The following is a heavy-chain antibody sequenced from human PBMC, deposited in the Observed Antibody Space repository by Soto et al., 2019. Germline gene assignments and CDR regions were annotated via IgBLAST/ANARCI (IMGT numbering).Heavy chain of an antibody. CDR2: IYYSGST. D-gene: IGHD7-27*01. Sequence: PSETLSLTCTVSGGSISSYYWSWIRQPPGKGLEWIGYIYYSGSTNYNPSLKSRVTISVDTSKNQFSLKLSSVTAADTAVYYCARAVNWGLDYWGQGTLVTVSS. V-gene: IGHV4-59*01. CDR1: GGSISSYY. CDR3: ARAVNWGLDY. J-gene: IGHJ4*02.